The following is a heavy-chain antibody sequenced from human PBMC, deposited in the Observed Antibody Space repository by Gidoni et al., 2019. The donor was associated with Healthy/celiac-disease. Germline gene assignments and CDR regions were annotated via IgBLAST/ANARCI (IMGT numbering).Heavy chain of an antibody. V-gene: IGHV3-64*01. Sequence: EVQLVESGGGLVQPGGSLRLSCAASGFTFSSYAMHWVRQAPGKGLEYVSAISSNGGSTYYANSVKGRFTISRDNSKNTLYLQMGSLRAEDMAVYYCARAPYGDRAFDIWGQGTMVTVSS. D-gene: IGHD4-17*01. CDR3: ARAPYGDRAFDI. CDR2: ISSNGGST. J-gene: IGHJ3*02. CDR1: GFTFSSYA.